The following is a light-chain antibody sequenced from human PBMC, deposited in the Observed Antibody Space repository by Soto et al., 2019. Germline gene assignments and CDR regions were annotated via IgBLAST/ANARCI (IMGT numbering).Light chain of an antibody. V-gene: IGLV2-14*03. CDR2: DVG. Sequence: QSVLTQPASVSVSPGQSSTISCTGTISEVSGYNFVSWYQQYPGEAPELRIYDVGNVPSGVSNRFSGSRSGNAASLTIFGLQDEDEFDYYCSSYISSNAYVVPTGTKVTVL. CDR1: ISEVSGYNF. CDR3: SSYISSNAYV. J-gene: IGLJ1*01.